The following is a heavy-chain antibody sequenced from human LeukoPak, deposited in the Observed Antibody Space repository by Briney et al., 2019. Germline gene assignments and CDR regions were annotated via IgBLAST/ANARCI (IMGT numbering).Heavy chain of an antibody. CDR3: ARHRLNWNYDAFDI. Sequence: GESLKISCKGSGYSFTSYWIGWVRQMPGKGLEWMEIIYPGDSDTRYSPSFQGQVTISADKSISTAYLQWSSLTASDTAMYYCARHRLNWNYDAFDIWGQGTMVTVSS. D-gene: IGHD1-7*01. CDR2: IYPGDSDT. CDR1: GYSFTSYW. J-gene: IGHJ3*02. V-gene: IGHV5-51*01.